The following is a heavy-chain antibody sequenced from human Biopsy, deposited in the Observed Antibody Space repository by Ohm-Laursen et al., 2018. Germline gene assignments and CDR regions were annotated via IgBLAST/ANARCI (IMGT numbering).Heavy chain of an antibody. CDR1: GFTFGSYG. CDR2: ITFDGSGE. D-gene: IGHD4-11*01. J-gene: IGHJ2*01. CDR3: ARDGKRWDYTTYFSWHFDL. Sequence: SLRLSCAASGFTFGSYGMHWVRQAPGKGLEWLAVITFDGSGEYYADSLQSRFTISRDNHKNTVDLQMNTLRPEDTAVYFCARDGKRWDYTTYFSWHFDLWGRGTLVTVSS. V-gene: IGHV3-30*03.